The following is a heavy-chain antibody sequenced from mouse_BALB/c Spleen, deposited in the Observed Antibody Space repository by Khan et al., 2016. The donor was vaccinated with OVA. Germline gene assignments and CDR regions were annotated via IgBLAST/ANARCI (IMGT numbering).Heavy chain of an antibody. V-gene: IGHV3-2*02. CDR1: GYSITSDYA. Sequence: EVELVESGPGLVKPSQSLSLTCTVTGYSITSDYAWNWIRQFPENKLEWMGYINYSGGTSYTPSLKSRISITRDTSKNQFFLQFNSVTTEYTATYYCVRGRAYWGQGTLVTVSA. J-gene: IGHJ3*01. D-gene: IGHD3-3*01. CDR3: VRGRAY. CDR2: INYSGGT.